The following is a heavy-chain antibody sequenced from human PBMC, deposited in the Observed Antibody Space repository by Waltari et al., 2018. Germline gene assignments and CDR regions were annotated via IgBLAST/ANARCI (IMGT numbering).Heavy chain of an antibody. D-gene: IGHD1-1*01. Sequence: QVQLQQWGAGLLKPSETLSLTCAVSGGSFSGSFWSWIRQPPGKGLEWIGEIDQSGSASYNPSLKSRVTMSVDTSKNQLSLNLNSVTAADTALYFCAREHQMSTTPHFDSWGQGTLVTVSS. CDR1: GGSFSGSF. CDR2: IDQSGSA. V-gene: IGHV4-34*01. CDR3: AREHQMSTTPHFDS. J-gene: IGHJ5*01.